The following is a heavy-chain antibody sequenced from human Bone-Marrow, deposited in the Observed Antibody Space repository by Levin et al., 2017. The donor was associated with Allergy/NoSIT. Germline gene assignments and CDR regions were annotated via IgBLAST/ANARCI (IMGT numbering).Heavy chain of an antibody. Sequence: SCAASGFTFSSYGMHWVRQAPGKGLEWVAVISYDGSNKYYADSVKGRFTISRDNSKNTLYLQMNSLRAEDTAVYYCAKGGEEYYYYYYMDVWGKGTTVTVSS. D-gene: IGHD5-12*01. J-gene: IGHJ6*03. CDR1: GFTFSSYG. CDR3: AKGGEEYYYYYYMDV. CDR2: ISYDGSNK. V-gene: IGHV3-30*18.